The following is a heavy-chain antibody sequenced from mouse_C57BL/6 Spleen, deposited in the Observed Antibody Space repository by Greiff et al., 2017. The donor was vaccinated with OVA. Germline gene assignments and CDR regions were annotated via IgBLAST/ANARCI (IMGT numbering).Heavy chain of an antibody. CDR3: TESVGQGFAY. D-gene: IGHD3-3*01. CDR2: IRLKSDNYAT. CDR1: GFTFSNYW. Sequence: EVMLVESGGGLVQPGGSMKLSCVASGFTFSNYWMNWVRQSPEKGLEWVAQIRLKSDNYATHYAESVKGRFTISRDDSKSSVYLQMNNLRAEDTGIYYCTESVGQGFAYWGQGTLVTVSA. J-gene: IGHJ3*01. V-gene: IGHV6-3*01.